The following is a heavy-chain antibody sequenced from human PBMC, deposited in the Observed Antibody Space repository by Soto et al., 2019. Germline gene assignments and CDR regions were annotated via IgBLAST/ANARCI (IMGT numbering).Heavy chain of an antibody. CDR2: ISTSSRYI. CDR1: GLTFSGYT. J-gene: IGHJ6*02. CDR3: ARDAYRATTFTTDYCYSAMDV. D-gene: IGHD1-1*01. Sequence: EVQLVESGGGQVRPGGSLRLSCAASGLTFSGYTLNWVRQAPGKGLEWVSSISTSSRYIYYADSVKGRFTISRDNAKKSLYLQMNGLRAEDTAVYSCARDAYRATTFTTDYCYSAMDVWGPGTTVTVSS. V-gene: IGHV3-21*02.